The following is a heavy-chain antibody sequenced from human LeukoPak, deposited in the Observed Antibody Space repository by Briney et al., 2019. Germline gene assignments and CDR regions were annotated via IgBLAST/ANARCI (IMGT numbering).Heavy chain of an antibody. CDR1: GGSISSHY. J-gene: IGHJ6*03. D-gene: IGHD3-3*01. V-gene: IGHV4-59*11. CDR3: ARRAHPGGYDFWSGYYNRRGYYYYYYMDV. CDR2: IYYSGST. Sequence: PSETLSLTCTVSGGSISSHYWSWIRQPPGKGLEWIGYIYYSGSTNYNPSLKSRVIISVDTPKNQFSLKLSSVTAADTAVYYCARRAHPGGYDFWSGYYNRRGYYYYYYMDVWGKGTTVTVSS.